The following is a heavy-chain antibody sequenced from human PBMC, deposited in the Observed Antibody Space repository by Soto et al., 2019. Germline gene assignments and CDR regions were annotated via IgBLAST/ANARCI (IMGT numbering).Heavy chain of an antibody. CDR1: GVTFSSYA. J-gene: IGHJ4*02. Sequence: SVKVSCKASGVTFSSYAISLVRQSPVQGLELMGGIIPIFGTANYAQKFQGRVTITADKSTSTAYMELSSLRSEDTAVYYCARDKISGKYFNFECWGQGTLDSVSS. CDR3: ARDKISGKYFNFEC. CDR2: IIPIFGTA. V-gene: IGHV1-69*06. D-gene: IGHD3-22*01.